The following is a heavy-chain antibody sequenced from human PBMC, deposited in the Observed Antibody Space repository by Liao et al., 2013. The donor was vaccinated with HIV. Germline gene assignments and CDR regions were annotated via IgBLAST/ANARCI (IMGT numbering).Heavy chain of an antibody. CDR1: RGSISSYY. D-gene: IGHD6-19*01. Sequence: QVQLQESGPRLVKPSETLSLTCTVSRGSISSYYWSWIRLPAGRGLEWIGRIYTNGSTDYNPSIKSRLTMSVDTSRNQFSLKLSSVTAADTAVYYCARDTLSVTGNWGQGTLVTVSS. V-gene: IGHV4-4*07. CDR2: IYTNGST. J-gene: IGHJ4*02. CDR3: ARDTLSVTGN.